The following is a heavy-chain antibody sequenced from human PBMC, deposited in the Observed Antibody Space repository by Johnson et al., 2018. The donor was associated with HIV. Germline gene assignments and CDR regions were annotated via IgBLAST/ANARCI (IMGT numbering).Heavy chain of an antibody. V-gene: IGHV3-20*04. CDR1: GFTFSSYD. CDR2: ISWNGGRT. D-gene: IGHD5-18*01. CDR3: ARGGLGYQNSHAPFDI. Sequence: VQLVESGGGLVQPGGSLRLSCAASGFTFSSYDMHWVRQATGKGLEWVSGISWNGGRTIYADSVKGRFTISRDNAKNSLYLQMNSLRAEDTALYFCARGGLGYQNSHAPFDIWGQGTMVTVSS. J-gene: IGHJ3*02.